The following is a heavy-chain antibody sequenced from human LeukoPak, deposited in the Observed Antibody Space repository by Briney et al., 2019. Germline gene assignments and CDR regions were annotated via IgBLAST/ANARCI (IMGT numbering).Heavy chain of an antibody. D-gene: IGHD3-9*01. CDR2: ISAYNGNT. CDR1: GYTFTSYG. J-gene: IGHJ6*03. Sequence: ASVKVSCKASGYTFTSYGISWVRQAPGQGLEWMGWISAYNGNTNYAQKLQGRVTMTTDTSTSTAYMELRSLRSDDTAVYYCARDGYYDILSGSDYYYYMDVWGKGTTVTVSS. CDR3: ARDGYYDILSGSDYYYYMDV. V-gene: IGHV1-18*01.